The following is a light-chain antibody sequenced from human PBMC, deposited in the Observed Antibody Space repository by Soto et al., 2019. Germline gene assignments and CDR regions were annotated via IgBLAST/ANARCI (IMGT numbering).Light chain of an antibody. V-gene: IGKV3-20*01. CDR3: QQYGSSPFT. CDR2: GAS. J-gene: IGKJ3*01. Sequence: EIVLTQSPGTLSLSPGERATLSCRASQSVSSNYLAWYQQKPGQAPRLLISGASSRPTGIPVRFSGSGSGTDFTLTITRLEPEAFAVYYCQQYGSSPFTFGHGTKVHLK. CDR1: QSVSSNY.